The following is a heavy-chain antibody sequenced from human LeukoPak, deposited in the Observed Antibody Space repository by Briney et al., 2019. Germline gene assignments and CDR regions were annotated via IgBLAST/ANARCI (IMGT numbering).Heavy chain of an antibody. Sequence: PGGSRRLSCAASGFTFRDYGMHWVRQAPGKGLEWVALIWYDGTTKDYADSVKGRFTISRDNSKNTLYLQMNSLRAEDTAVYYCARARMVGGTTYYFAYWGQGTLVTVSS. CDR3: ARARMVGGTTYYFAY. D-gene: IGHD1-26*01. J-gene: IGHJ4*02. CDR2: IWYDGTTK. V-gene: IGHV3-33*01. CDR1: GFTFRDYG.